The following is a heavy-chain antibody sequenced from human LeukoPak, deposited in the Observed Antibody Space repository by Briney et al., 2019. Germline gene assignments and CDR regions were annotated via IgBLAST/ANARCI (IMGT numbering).Heavy chain of an antibody. V-gene: IGHV4-39*07. CDR1: GGSISSSSYY. Sequence: SETLSLTCTVSGGSISSSSYYWGWIRQPPGKGLEWIGSIYYSGSTYYNPSLKSRVTISVDTSKNQFSLKLSSVTAADTAVYYCARDSGAAATGSMYNWFDPWGQGTLVTASS. CDR3: ARDSGAAATGSMYNWFDP. D-gene: IGHD6-13*01. J-gene: IGHJ5*02. CDR2: IYYSGST.